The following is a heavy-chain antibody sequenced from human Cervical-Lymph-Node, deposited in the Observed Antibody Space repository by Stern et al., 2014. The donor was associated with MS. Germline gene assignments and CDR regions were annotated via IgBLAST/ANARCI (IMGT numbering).Heavy chain of an antibody. D-gene: IGHD4-11*01. V-gene: IGHV1-8*01. CDR3: ARGLDFSNYRHFGMDV. Sequence: QVQLVQSGAEVKKPGASVKVSCKASGYTFSSYDINWVRQASGQGLEWMGWMNPNTGQTGSAQRFQGRVTMTRNTTIGTAHMEPSSLKSEDTAVYYGARGLDFSNYRHFGMDVWGQGTTVTVS. CDR1: GYTFSSYD. CDR2: MNPNTGQT. J-gene: IGHJ6*02.